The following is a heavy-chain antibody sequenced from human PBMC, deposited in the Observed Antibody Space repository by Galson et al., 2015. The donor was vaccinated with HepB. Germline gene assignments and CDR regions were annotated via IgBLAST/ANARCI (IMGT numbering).Heavy chain of an antibody. CDR1: GYTFSSYA. D-gene: IGHD6-13*01. J-gene: IGHJ1*01. CDR2: ISYDGSNK. Sequence: SLRLSCAASGYTFSSYAMHWVRQAPGKGLEWVAVISYDGSNKYYAGSMKGRFTISRDKSKNTLYLQMNSLRAEDTAMYYCARDNSSSWYWFFQHWGQGTLVTVSS. CDR3: ARDNSSSWYWFFQH. V-gene: IGHV3-30*04.